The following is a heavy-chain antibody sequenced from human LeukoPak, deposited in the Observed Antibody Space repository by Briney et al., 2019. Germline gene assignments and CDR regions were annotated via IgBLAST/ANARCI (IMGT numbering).Heavy chain of an antibody. CDR2: ISYSGSA. D-gene: IGHD4-17*01. CDR1: GGSISSYF. Sequence: SETLSLTCTVSGGSISSYFWSWIRQPPGKGLEWIGYISYSGSANYNPFLKTRVTISIDKSKNQFSLKMTSVTAADTAVYYCARTLRGQNYYGYLDYWGQGTLVTVSS. J-gene: IGHJ4*02. CDR3: ARTLRGQNYYGYLDY. V-gene: IGHV4-59*01.